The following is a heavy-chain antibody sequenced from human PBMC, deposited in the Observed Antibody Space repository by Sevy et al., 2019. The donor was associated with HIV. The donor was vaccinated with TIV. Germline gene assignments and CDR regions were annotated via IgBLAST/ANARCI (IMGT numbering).Heavy chain of an antibody. CDR1: GFTFSSYS. CDR3: ARDPYVSAAAGRGAFDI. Sequence: GGSLRLSCAASGFTFSSYSMNWVRQAPGKGLEWVSSISSSSSYIYYADSVKGRFTISRDNAKNSLYLQMNSLRAEDTAVYYCARDPYVSAAAGRGAFDIWDQGTMVTVSS. D-gene: IGHD6-13*01. J-gene: IGHJ3*02. CDR2: ISSSSSYI. V-gene: IGHV3-21*01.